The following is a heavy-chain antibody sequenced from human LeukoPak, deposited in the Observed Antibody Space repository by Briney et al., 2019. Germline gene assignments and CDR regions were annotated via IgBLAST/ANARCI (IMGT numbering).Heavy chain of an antibody. V-gene: IGHV3-7*01. J-gene: IGHJ4*02. Sequence: PGGSLRLSCTASGLTFSSYFMSWVRQAPGKGLEWVANIKQDGSEKYYVDSVKGRFTISRDNAKNSVYLQMNSLRAEDTAVYYCAKDFKGWGQGTLVTVSS. CDR2: IKQDGSEK. CDR1: GLTFSSYF. CDR3: AKDFKG.